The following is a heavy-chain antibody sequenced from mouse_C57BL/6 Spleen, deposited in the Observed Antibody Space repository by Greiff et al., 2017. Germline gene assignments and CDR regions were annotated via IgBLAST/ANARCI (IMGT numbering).Heavy chain of an antibody. CDR2: IRNKANGYTT. CDR3: ARYGDYGSSYEDAMDY. CDR1: GFTFTDYY. J-gene: IGHJ4*01. V-gene: IGHV7-3*01. D-gene: IGHD1-1*01. Sequence: EVQLQESGGGLVQPGGSPSLSCAASGFTFTDYYMSWVRQPPGKALEWLGFIRNKANGYTTEYSASVKGRFTISRDNSQSILYLQMNALRAEDSATYYCARYGDYGSSYEDAMDYWGQGTSVTVSS.